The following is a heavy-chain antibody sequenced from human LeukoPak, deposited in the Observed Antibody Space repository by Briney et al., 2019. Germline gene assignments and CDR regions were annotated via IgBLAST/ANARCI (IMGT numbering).Heavy chain of an antibody. CDR3: AKDSFVSFGLSDSSSCPLDY. CDR2: IRYDGSNK. D-gene: IGHD6-6*01. J-gene: IGHJ4*02. CDR1: GFTFSSYG. Sequence: GGSLRLSCAASGFTFSSYGMHWVRQAPGKGLEWVAFIRYDGSNKYYADSVKGRFTISRDNSKNTLYLQMNSLRAEDTAVYYCAKDSFVSFGLSDSSSCPLDYWGQGTLVTVSS. V-gene: IGHV3-30*02.